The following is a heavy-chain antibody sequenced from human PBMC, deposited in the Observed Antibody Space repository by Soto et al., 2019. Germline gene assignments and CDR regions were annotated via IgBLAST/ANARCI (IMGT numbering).Heavy chain of an antibody. CDR3: APHVSCSGGSCQYDAFAI. CDR2: ITTAGGT. D-gene: IGHD2-15*01. CDR1: GFPVSSHI. V-gene: IGHV3-23*01. Sequence: GGSLSLSCEGSGFPVSSHIMTWIRQAPGKGPEWVSTITTAGGTYYADSVKGRFAMSRDTSENTLYLQMNSLGAEDTAAYYCAPHVSCSGGSCQYDAFAIRGQGTMVTVSS. J-gene: IGHJ3*02.